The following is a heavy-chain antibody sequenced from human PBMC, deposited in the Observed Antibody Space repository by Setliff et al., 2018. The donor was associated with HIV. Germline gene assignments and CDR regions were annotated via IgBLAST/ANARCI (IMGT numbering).Heavy chain of an antibody. J-gene: IGHJ4*02. Sequence: SETLSLTCTVSGGSISSSNYYWGWIRQPPGKGLGWIGSIYYSGSTYYNPSLKSRVTISVDTSKNQFSLKLSSVTAADTAVYYCARANFCSGYYGYWGQGTLVTVSS. V-gene: IGHV4-39*07. CDR1: GGSISSSNYY. CDR2: IYYSGST. D-gene: IGHD3-3*01. CDR3: ARANFCSGYYGY.